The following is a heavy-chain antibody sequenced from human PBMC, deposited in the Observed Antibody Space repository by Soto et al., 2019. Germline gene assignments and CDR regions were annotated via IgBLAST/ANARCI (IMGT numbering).Heavy chain of an antibody. V-gene: IGHV4-31*03. J-gene: IGHJ4*02. Sequence: SETLSLTCTVSGGSVSSGSYYWSWIRQHPGKGLEWIGYIYYSGSTYYNPSLKSRVTISVDTSKNQFSLKLSSVTAADTAVYYCARGSYSSSYYFDYWGQGTLVTVSS. CDR3: ARGSYSSSYYFDY. CDR1: GGSVSSGSYY. CDR2: IYYSGST. D-gene: IGHD6-6*01.